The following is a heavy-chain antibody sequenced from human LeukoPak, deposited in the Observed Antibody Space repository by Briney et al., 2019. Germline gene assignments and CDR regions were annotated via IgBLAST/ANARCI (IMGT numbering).Heavy chain of an antibody. CDR3: AKYPGYCSGGSCYKGLDP. CDR1: AFTFDDYG. Sequence: AGGSLRLSCAASAFTFDDYGMSWVRHAPGKGLEWVSAISGSGGSTYYADSVKGRFTISRDNSKNTLYLQMNSLRAEDTAVYYCAKYPGYCSGGSCYKGLDPWGQGTLVTVSS. J-gene: IGHJ5*02. CDR2: ISGSGGST. D-gene: IGHD2-15*01. V-gene: IGHV3-23*01.